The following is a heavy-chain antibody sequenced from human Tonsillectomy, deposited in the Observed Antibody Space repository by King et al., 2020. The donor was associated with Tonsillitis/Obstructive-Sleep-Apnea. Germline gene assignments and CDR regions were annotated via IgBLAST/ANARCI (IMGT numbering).Heavy chain of an antibody. D-gene: IGHD6-19*01. Sequence: VQLVESGGGVLQPGRSLRLSCAASGFTFSSYAMHWVRQAPGKGLEWVAVISYDGNNKYYADSVKGRFTISRDNSKNTLYLQMNSLRAEDTAVYFCARRTAAPLSDSSCPHYWGQGTLVTVSS. CDR2: ISYDGNNK. J-gene: IGHJ4*02. CDR3: ARRTAAPLSDSSCPHY. CDR1: GFTFSSYA. V-gene: IGHV3-30*04.